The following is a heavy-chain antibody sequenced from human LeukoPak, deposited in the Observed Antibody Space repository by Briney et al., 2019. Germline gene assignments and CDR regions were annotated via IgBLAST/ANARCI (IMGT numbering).Heavy chain of an antibody. J-gene: IGHJ3*02. Sequence: SETLSLTCAVYGGSFSGYYWSWIRQPPGKGLEWIGEINHSGSTNYNPSLKSRVTISVDTSENQFSLKLSSVTAADTAVYYCASRQSPYSSSWYRVGAFDIWGQGTMVTVSS. V-gene: IGHV4-34*01. CDR2: INHSGST. CDR3: ASRQSPYSSSWYRVGAFDI. CDR1: GGSFSGYY. D-gene: IGHD6-13*01.